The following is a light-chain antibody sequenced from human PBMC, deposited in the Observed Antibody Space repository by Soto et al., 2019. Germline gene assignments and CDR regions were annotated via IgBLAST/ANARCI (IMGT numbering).Light chain of an antibody. CDR1: QSVSSY. CDR3: QERSNWPPTWT. V-gene: IGKV3-11*01. Sequence: EIVLTQSPATLLLSPGERATLSCRASQSVSSYLAWYQQKPGQAPRLLIYDASNRATGIPARFSGSGSGTDFTLTISSLEPEDFAVYYCQERSNWPPTWTFGQGTKVEIK. CDR2: DAS. J-gene: IGKJ1*01.